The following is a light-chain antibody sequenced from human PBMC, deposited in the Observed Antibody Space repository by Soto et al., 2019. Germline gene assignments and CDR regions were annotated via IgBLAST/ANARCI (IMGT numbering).Light chain of an antibody. J-gene: IGKJ2*01. CDR1: QSISSY. V-gene: IGKV1-39*01. Sequence: DIQMTQSPSSLSASVGDRVTITCRASQSISSYLNWYQQKPGKAPKLLIYAASSLHSGVPSRFSGSGSGTDFTLTISSQQPEDFATYYWQQSYSTPPTFGQGTKLEIK. CDR2: AAS. CDR3: QQSYSTPPT.